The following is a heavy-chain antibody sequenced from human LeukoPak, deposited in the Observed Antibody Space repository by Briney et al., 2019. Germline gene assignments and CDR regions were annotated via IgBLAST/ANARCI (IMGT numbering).Heavy chain of an antibody. CDR3: ARVGGDVLSGHRTGYYYAMDV. J-gene: IGHJ6*01. CDR1: GITFSGYS. V-gene: IGHV3-48*02. CDR2: MTTSGNTI. Sequence: PGGSLRLSCVVSGITFSGYSMIWVRQAPGQGLEWLSFMTTSGNTIFYAESVKDRFTISRDNAKKPLYLQMNSLRDEDTAVYYCARVGGDVLSGHRTGYYYAMDVWGQGTTVTVSS. D-gene: IGHD3-3*01.